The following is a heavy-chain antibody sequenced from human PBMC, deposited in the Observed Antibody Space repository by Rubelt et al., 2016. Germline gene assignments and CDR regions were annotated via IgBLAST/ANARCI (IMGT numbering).Heavy chain of an antibody. J-gene: IGHJ6*02. CDR1: GYPFATYA. Sequence: QVQLVQSGAEVKRPGASVKVSCKASGYPFATYAMHWVRQAPGQRLEWMGWIDAGNGDTKYSINLQGRGTLTRDTSASTAYMELSSLRSEDSAVYYCARFALPAVTTAYYYYALDVWGQGTTVTVSS. CDR2: IDAGNGDT. V-gene: IGHV1-3*01. CDR3: ARFALPAVTTAYYYYALDV. D-gene: IGHD4-17*01.